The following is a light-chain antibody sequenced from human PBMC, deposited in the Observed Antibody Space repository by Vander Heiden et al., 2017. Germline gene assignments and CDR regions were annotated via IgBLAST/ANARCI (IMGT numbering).Light chain of an antibody. V-gene: IGKV2-28*01. CDR2: LGS. J-gene: IGKJ4*01. CDR1: HSLLHIDGNNY. Sequence: DLVVTQSPVSLPVTPGEPASISCRSSHSLLHIDGNNYLDWYLQKPGQSPQLLIYLGSNRASGVPDRFSGSGSGTDFTLTISRVEAEDVGVYYCIQGLQTPVTFGGGTKVEIK. CDR3: IQGLQTPVT.